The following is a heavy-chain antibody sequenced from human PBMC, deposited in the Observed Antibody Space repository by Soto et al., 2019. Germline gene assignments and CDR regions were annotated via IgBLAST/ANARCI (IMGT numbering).Heavy chain of an antibody. V-gene: IGHV1-18*01. D-gene: IGHD6-19*01. J-gene: IGHJ5*02. CDR1: GYSFTSCG. CDR2: ISAYNGNT. Sequence: GASVKVSCKASGYSFTSCGITWVRQAPGQGLEWMGWISAYNGNTNYAQKLQGRVTMTTDTSTSTAYMELRSLRSDDTAVYYCARSYKWLVEVNWFDPWGQGTLVTVSS. CDR3: ARSYKWLVEVNWFDP.